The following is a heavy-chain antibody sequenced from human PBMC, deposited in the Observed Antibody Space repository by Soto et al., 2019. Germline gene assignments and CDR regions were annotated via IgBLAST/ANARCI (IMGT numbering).Heavy chain of an antibody. CDR1: GYTFTSYD. CDR3: ARGRRAVTPYYYYYYMDV. Sequence: ASVKVSCKASGYTFTSYDINWVRQATGQGLEWMGWMNPNSGNTGYTQKFQGRVTMTRNTSMSTAYMELSSLRSEDTAVYYCARGRRAVTPYYYYYYMDVWGKGTTVTVSS. D-gene: IGHD4-17*01. CDR2: MNPNSGNT. J-gene: IGHJ6*03. V-gene: IGHV1-8*01.